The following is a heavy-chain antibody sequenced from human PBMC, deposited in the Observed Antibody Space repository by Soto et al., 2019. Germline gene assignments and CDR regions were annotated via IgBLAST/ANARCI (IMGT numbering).Heavy chain of an antibody. CDR1: GDSISSVNW. CDR3: ATFSGFFTISPFDA. CDR2: IYHSGST. V-gene: IGHV4-4*02. Sequence: SETLSLTCGVSGDSISSVNWWSWVRQSPGRGLEWIGEIYHSGSTNYNPSLKSRVTVSVDKSKNQFSLQLTPVTAADTAVYYCATFSGFFTISPFDAWGQGILVTVSS. D-gene: IGHD2-8*01. J-gene: IGHJ5*02.